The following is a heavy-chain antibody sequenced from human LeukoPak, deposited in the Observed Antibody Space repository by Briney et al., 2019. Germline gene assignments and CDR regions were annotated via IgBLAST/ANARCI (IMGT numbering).Heavy chain of an antibody. Sequence: SVKVSCKASGFTFTSSAVQWVRQARGQRLEWIGWIVVGSGNTNYAQKLQERVTITRDMSTSTAYMELSSLRSEDTAVYYCATGGSSNFYYFDYWGQGTLVTVSS. V-gene: IGHV1-58*01. CDR3: ATGGSSNFYYFDY. CDR2: IVVGSGNT. CDR1: GFTFTSSA. J-gene: IGHJ4*02. D-gene: IGHD1-26*01.